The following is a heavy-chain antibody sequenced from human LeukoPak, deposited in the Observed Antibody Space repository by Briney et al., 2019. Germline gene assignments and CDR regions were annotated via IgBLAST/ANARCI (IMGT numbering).Heavy chain of an antibody. CDR3: AREKTYYYDSSGYYRTGGMDV. V-gene: IGHV3-23*01. D-gene: IGHD3-22*01. CDR1: GFTFSSYA. Sequence: GGSLRLSCAASGFTFSSYAMSWVRQAPGEGLEWVSAISGSGGSTYYADSVKGRFTISRDNPKNTLYLQMNSLRAEDTSVYYCAREKTYYYDSSGYYRTGGMDVWGQGTTVTAYS. CDR2: ISGSGGST. J-gene: IGHJ6*02.